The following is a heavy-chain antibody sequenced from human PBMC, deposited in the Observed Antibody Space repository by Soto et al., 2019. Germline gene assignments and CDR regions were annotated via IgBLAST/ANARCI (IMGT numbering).Heavy chain of an antibody. V-gene: IGHV4-59*01. Sequence: QVQLQESGPGLVKPSETLSLTCTVSGGSISSYYWSWIQQPPGKGLEWVGYIYFSGSTHYNPSLKSRVTISVDTSKNHFSLNLTSVTAADTAVYYCARYYFDSSSPRVAFDIWGQGTMVTVSS. CDR3: ARYYFDSSSPRVAFDI. J-gene: IGHJ3*02. CDR1: GGSISSYY. CDR2: IYFSGST. D-gene: IGHD3-22*01.